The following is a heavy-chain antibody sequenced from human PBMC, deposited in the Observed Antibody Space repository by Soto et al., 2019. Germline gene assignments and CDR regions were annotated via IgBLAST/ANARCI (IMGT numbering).Heavy chain of an antibody. J-gene: IGHJ3*02. CDR2: ISAYNGNT. V-gene: IGHV1-18*01. CDR1: GYTFTSYG. Sequence: ASVKVSCKASGYTFTSYGISWVRHAPGQGLEWMGWISAYNGNTNYAQKLQGRVTMTTDTSTSTAYMELRSLRSDDTAVYYCARHPKTPDDGDYHDAFDIWGQGTRVTVSS. CDR3: ARHPKTPDDGDYHDAFDI. D-gene: IGHD4-17*01.